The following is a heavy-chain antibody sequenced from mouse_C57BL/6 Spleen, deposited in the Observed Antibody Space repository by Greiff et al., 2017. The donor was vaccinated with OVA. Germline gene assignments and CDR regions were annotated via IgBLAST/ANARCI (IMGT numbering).Heavy chain of an antibody. D-gene: IGHD1-1*01. CDR3: ARHYGSSYPLAY. CDR1: GYTFTSYW. V-gene: IGHV1-55*01. Sequence: QVQLQQPGAELVKPGASVKMSCKASGYTFTSYWITWVKQRPGQGLEWIGDIYPGSGSTNYNEKFKSKATLTVDTSSSTAYMQLSSLTSEDSAVYYCARHYGSSYPLAYWGQGTLVTVSA. J-gene: IGHJ3*01. CDR2: IYPGSGST.